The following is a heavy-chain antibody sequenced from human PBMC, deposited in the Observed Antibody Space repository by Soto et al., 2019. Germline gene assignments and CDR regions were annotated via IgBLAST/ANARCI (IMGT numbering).Heavy chain of an antibody. D-gene: IGHD3-3*01. CDR3: ARGHDFWSGYYRENWFDP. CDR2: IYYSGST. Sequence: SETLSLTCTVSGGSISSYYWSWIRQPPGKGLERIGYIYYSGSTNYNPSLKSRVTISADTSKNQFSLKLSSVTAADTAVYYCARGHDFWSGYYRENWFDPWGQGTLVTVSS. V-gene: IGHV4-59*01. CDR1: GGSISSYY. J-gene: IGHJ5*02.